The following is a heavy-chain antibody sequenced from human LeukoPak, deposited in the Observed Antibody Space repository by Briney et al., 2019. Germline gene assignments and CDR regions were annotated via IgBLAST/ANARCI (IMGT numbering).Heavy chain of an antibody. CDR2: LSPSGGIT. J-gene: IGHJ4*02. D-gene: IGHD5-18*01. CDR1: GFTFSTHA. CDR3: VQGGAYSYGYFDY. Sequence: QPGGSLRLSCAASGFTFSTHAMSWVRQAPGKGLEWVSALSPSGGITYYDDSVKGRFTISRDNSKNTLYLQMNSLRAEDTAVYYCVQGGAYSYGYFDYWGQGTLVTVSS. V-gene: IGHV3-23*01.